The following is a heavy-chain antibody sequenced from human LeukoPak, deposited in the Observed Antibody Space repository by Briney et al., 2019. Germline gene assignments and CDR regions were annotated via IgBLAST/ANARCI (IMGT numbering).Heavy chain of an antibody. CDR3: RASGSGSYYFDH. CDR2: IKQDGSEK. J-gene: IGHJ4*02. V-gene: IGHV3-7*03. CDR1: GFTFSSYA. Sequence: GSLRLSCAASGFTFSSYAMSWVRQAPGKGLEWVANIKQDGSEKYYVDSVKGRFTISRDNAKNSLYLQMNSLRAEDTAVYYCRASGSGSYYFDHWGQGTLVTVSS. D-gene: IGHD1-26*01.